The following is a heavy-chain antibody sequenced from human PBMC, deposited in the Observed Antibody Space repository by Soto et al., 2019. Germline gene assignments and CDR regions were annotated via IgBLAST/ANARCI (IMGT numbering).Heavy chain of an antibody. D-gene: IGHD3-22*01. V-gene: IGHV4-30-4*01. J-gene: IGHJ6*02. CDR2: IYYSGST. CDR3: ARDVGPYYYDSSGYRGGMDV. Sequence: QVQLQESGPGLVKPSQTLSLTCTVSGGSISSGDYYWSWIRQPPGKGLEWIGYIYYSGSTYYNPSLKSRVTISVDTSKSQFSLKLSSVTAADTAVYYCARDVGPYYYDSSGYRGGMDVWGQGTTVTVSS. CDR1: GGSISSGDYY.